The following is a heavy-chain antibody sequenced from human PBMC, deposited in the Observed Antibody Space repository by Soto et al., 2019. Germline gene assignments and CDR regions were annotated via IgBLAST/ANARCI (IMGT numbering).Heavy chain of an antibody. J-gene: IGHJ4*02. CDR2: ISGSGTSR. CDR1: GFTLSSHG. V-gene: IGHV3-48*02. Sequence: EVQLVESGGGLVQPGGSLRLSCVASGFTLSSHGLNWVRQSPGKGLEWISYISGSGTSRYYADSVKGRFTVSRDNAKNSLYLQMNSLRDEDTAVYYCASPSVADKHEFDYWGQGTLVTVSS. D-gene: IGHD6-19*01. CDR3: ASPSVADKHEFDY.